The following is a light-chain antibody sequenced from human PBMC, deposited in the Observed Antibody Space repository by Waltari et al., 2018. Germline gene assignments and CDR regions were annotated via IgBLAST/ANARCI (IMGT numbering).Light chain of an antibody. J-gene: IGLJ3*02. CDR1: NLGDDH. V-gene: IGLV3-1*01. CDR2: EYD. Sequence: SYDLTQPTSVSVSPGQTGSISCSGDNLGDDHACWYQTKAGQSPILVIFEYDKRPSGLPERFSGSKSGNTATLTMSGAQSSDEADYYCQTWDRKSLVFGGGTKLTVL. CDR3: QTWDRKSLV.